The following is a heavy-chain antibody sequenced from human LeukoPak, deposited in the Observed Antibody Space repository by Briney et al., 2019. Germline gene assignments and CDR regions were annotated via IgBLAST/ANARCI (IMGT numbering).Heavy chain of an antibody. V-gene: IGHV4-30-2*01. J-gene: IGHJ4*02. CDR1: GGSISSGGYY. CDR2: IYHSGST. Sequence: SETLSLTCTVSGGSISSGGYYWSWIRQPPGKGLEWIGYIYHSGSTYYNPSLKSRVTISVDRSKNQFSLKLSSVTAADTAVYYCARGLHDYGVLRLDYWGQGTLVTVSS. CDR3: ARGLHDYGVLRLDY. D-gene: IGHD4-17*01.